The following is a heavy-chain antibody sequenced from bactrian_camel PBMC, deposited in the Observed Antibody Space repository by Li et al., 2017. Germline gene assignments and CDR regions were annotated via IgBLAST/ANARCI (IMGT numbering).Heavy chain of an antibody. CDR2: IDADGET. D-gene: IGHD3*01. CDR3: AADRGNFGYQLRARTFDF. J-gene: IGHJ6*01. Sequence: HVQLVESGGGSVQAGGSLRLSCATSGNFDSGRCMAWLRQAPGKEREGVAVIDADGETTYADSVKGRFTISQDYGKHTVFLQMNNLQPDDTAMYYCAADRGNFGYQLRARTFDFWGQGTQVTVS. CDR1: GNFDSGRC. V-gene: IGHV3S53*01.